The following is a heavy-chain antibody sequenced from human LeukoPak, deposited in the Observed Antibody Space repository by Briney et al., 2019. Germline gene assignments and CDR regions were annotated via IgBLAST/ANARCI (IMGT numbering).Heavy chain of an antibody. D-gene: IGHD4-17*01. CDR2: IKHDGSDI. V-gene: IGHV3-7*01. Sequence: GGSLRLSGIASGFTSSDNWMTWVGQAPGKGLNWVANIKHDGSDIHYVDSVKGRFTISRDNAQSSLFLQMSSLRREDTAVYYCARGPSTTLTTRWGQGTLVAVSS. CDR1: GFTSSDNW. J-gene: IGHJ4*02. CDR3: ARGPSTTLTTR.